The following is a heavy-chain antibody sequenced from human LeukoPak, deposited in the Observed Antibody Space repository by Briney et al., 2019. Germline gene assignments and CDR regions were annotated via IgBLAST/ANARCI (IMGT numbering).Heavy chain of an antibody. J-gene: IGHJ4*02. CDR1: GFTFSNYA. Sequence: GGSLRLSCAASGFTFSNYAMSWVRQAPGKGLEWVSAINLGGDTYYADSVKGRFTMSRDNSNKTLYLQMNSLRAGDTAVYYCAKEGDTSSRGRGRYWGQGTLVTVSS. V-gene: IGHV3-23*01. CDR2: INLGGDT. CDR3: AKEGDTSSRGRGRY. D-gene: IGHD2-21*02.